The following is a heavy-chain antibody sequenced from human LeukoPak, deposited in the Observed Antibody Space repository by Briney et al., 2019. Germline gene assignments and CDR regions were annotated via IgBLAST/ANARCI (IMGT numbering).Heavy chain of an antibody. V-gene: IGHV3-53*01. CDR1: GFTISSSY. CDR3: ARAGVGAIYYFDY. Sequence: PGGSLRLSCAASGFTISSSYMYWVRQAPGKGLEWVSFFYRGDSTYYAESVRGRFTISRDNSKNTLYLQMKSLRVEDTAVYYCARAGVGAIYYFDYWGQGTLVTVSS. D-gene: IGHD1-26*01. CDR2: FYRGDST. J-gene: IGHJ4*02.